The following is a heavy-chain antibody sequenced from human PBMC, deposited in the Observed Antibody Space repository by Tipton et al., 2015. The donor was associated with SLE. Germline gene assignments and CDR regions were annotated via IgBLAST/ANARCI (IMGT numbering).Heavy chain of an antibody. CDR2: IYSDGDT. V-gene: IGHV4-59*01. D-gene: IGHD3-22*01. J-gene: IGHJ3*02. CDR1: GGSLKNYY. CDR3: ARVGWGGYYYDSSGAFDI. Sequence: TLSLTCTVSGGSLKNYYWSWIRQPPGKGLEWIGYIYSDGDTNFNPSLKSRIAMSVDTSKNQFSLNLSSVTAADTALYFCARVGWGGYYYDSSGAFDIWGQGTMVTVSS.